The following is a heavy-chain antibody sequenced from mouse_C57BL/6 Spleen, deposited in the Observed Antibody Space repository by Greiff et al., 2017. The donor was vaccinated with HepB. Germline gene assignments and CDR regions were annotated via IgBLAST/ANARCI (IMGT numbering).Heavy chain of an antibody. D-gene: IGHD1-1*01. V-gene: IGHV1-81*01. CDR2: IYPRSGNT. J-gene: IGHJ4*01. CDR3: ASYYYGSSPFYAMDY. Sequence: QVHVKQSGAELARPGASVKLSCKASGYTFTSYGISWVKQRTGQGLEWIGEIYPRSGNTYYNEKFKGKATLTADKSSSTAYMELRSLTSEDSAVYFCASYYYGSSPFYAMDYWGQGTSVTVSS. CDR1: GYTFTSYG.